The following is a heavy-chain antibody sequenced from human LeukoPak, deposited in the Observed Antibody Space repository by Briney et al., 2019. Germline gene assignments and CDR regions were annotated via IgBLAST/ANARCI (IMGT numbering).Heavy chain of an antibody. CDR3: ARRGLTAPDAFDI. Sequence: GGSLRLSCAASGFTFSSYWMSWVRQAPGKGLEWVANIKQDGSEKYYVDSVKGRFTISRDNAKNSLYLQMNSLRAEDTAVYYCARRGLTAPDAFDIWGQGTMVTVSS. CDR1: GFTFSSYW. V-gene: IGHV3-7*01. J-gene: IGHJ3*02. CDR2: IKQDGSEK. D-gene: IGHD2-21*02.